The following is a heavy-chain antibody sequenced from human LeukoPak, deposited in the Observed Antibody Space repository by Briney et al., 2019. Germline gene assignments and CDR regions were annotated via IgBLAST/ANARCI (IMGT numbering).Heavy chain of an antibody. CDR1: GGSFSSYY. CDR2: INHSGST. J-gene: IGHJ5*02. V-gene: IGHV4-34*01. Sequence: SETLSLTCGVYGGSFSSYYWSWIRQPPGKGLEWIGEINHSGSTNYNPSLKSRVTISVDTSKNQFSLKLSSVTAADTAVYYCARGNIVVVTAINWFDPWGQGTLVTVSS. D-gene: IGHD2-21*02. CDR3: ARGNIVVVTAINWFDP.